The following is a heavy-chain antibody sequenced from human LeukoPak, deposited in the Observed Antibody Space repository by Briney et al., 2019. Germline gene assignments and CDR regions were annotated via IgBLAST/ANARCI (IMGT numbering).Heavy chain of an antibody. J-gene: IGHJ4*02. CDR1: GFTFSNSA. V-gene: IGHV3-23*01. CDR3: AKDTAMVFGYFDC. D-gene: IGHD5-18*01. CDR2: ISGNGGST. Sequence: GGSLRLSCAASGFTFSNSAMSWVRQAPGKGLEWVSGISGNGGSTYYADSVRGRFTISRDNSKNTLNLQMNSLRAEDTAVYYCAKDTAMVFGYFDCWGRGTLVTVSS.